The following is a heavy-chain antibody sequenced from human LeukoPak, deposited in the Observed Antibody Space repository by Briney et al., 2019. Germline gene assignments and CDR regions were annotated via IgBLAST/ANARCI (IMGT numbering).Heavy chain of an antibody. V-gene: IGHV1-18*01. CDR2: ISAYNGNT. CDR3: ARERSYSYDRKGLVDY. J-gene: IGHJ4*02. Sequence: GASVKVSCKASGYTFTSYGISWVRQAPGQGLEWMGWISAYNGNTNYAQKLQGRVTMTTDTSTSTAYMELRSLRSDDTAVYYCARERSYSYDRKGLVDYWGQGTLVTVSS. CDR1: GYTFTSYG. D-gene: IGHD5-18*01.